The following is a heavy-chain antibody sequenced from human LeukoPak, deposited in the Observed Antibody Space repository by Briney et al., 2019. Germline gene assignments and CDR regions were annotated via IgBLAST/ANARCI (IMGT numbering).Heavy chain of an antibody. CDR1: GFTFSSYG. D-gene: IGHD3-9*01. J-gene: IGHJ4*02. Sequence: TGGSLRLSCAASGFTFSSYGMNWVRQAPGKGLEWVSYISSSSSTIYYADSVKGRFTISRDNAKNSLYLQMNSLRAEDTAVYYCARDYDILTGYPYYFDYWGQGTLVTVSS. CDR2: ISSSSSTI. CDR3: ARDYDILTGYPYYFDY. V-gene: IGHV3-48*01.